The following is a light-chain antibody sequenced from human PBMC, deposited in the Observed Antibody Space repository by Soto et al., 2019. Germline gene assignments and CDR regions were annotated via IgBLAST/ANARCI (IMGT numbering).Light chain of an antibody. CDR3: QQSYSTPYT. Sequence: DIQMTQSPSSLSASVGDRVTITCRASQSIGSYVNWYQQKPGKAPKLLIYAASSMQSGVPSRFSGSGSGTDFTLTISSLPPEDFATYYCQQSYSTPYTFGQGTKLEIK. V-gene: IGKV1-39*01. CDR2: AAS. CDR1: QSIGSY. J-gene: IGKJ2*01.